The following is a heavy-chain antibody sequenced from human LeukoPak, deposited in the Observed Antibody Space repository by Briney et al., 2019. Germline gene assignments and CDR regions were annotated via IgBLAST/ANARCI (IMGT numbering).Heavy chain of an antibody. V-gene: IGHV4-34*01. CDR1: GGSFSGYY. J-gene: IGHJ4*02. CDR3: ARDRYSSSRANFDY. CDR2: INHSGST. D-gene: IGHD6-13*01. Sequence: PSETLSLTCAVYGGSFSGYYWSWIRQPPGKGLEWIGEINHSGSTNYNPSLKSRVTISVDTSKNQFSLKLSSVTAVDTAVYYCARDRYSSSRANFDYWGQGTLVTVSS.